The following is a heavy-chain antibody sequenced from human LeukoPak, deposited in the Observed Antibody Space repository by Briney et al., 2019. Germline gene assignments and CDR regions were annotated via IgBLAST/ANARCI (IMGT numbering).Heavy chain of an antibody. CDR2: ISSSSSTI. CDR3: ARDPGWGSSGYPDAFDI. D-gene: IGHD3-22*01. CDR1: GFTFSSYS. Sequence: GGSLRLSCAASGFTFSSYSMNWVRQAPGKGLEWVSYISSSSSTIYYADSVKGRFTISRDNAKNSLYLQMNSLRAEDTAVYYCARDPGWGSSGYPDAFDIWGQGTMVTVSS. J-gene: IGHJ3*02. V-gene: IGHV3-48*01.